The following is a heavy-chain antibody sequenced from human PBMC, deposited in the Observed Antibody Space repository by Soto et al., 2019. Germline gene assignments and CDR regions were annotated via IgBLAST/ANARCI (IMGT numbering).Heavy chain of an antibody. CDR3: ARAGLTTLELATTF. CDR2: INANSGGT. V-gene: IGHV1-2*02. Sequence: QVPVVQSGAEVKKPGASVKVSCKASGYSFTGYYMHWVRQAPGQGLEWMGWINANSGGTKYAQKFQGRVTMTRDTSISTAYMELSRLTSDDTAVYYCARAGLTTLELATTFWGQGTPVTVSS. CDR1: GYSFTGYY. D-gene: IGHD1-1*01. J-gene: IGHJ4*02.